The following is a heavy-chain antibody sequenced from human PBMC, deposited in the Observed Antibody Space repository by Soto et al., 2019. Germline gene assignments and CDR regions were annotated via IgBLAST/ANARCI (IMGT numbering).Heavy chain of an antibody. Sequence: PGGSLRLSCAASGFTFSTYAMTWVRQAPGKGPEWVSTVTISGRNTYYADSVKGRFSISRDNSNNRLYLQMSSLRAEDTAIYYCAKGETARPGYYYGMDVWGQGTTVTVSS. CDR3: AKGETARPGYYYGMDV. CDR2: VTISGRNT. CDR1: GFTFSTYA. J-gene: IGHJ6*02. V-gene: IGHV3-23*01. D-gene: IGHD2-21*02.